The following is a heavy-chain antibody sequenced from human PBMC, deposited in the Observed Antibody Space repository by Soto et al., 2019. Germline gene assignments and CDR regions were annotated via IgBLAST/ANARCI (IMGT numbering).Heavy chain of an antibody. J-gene: IGHJ4*02. CDR1: GVSISNSSYY. V-gene: IGHV4-39*01. Sequence: SETLSLTCTVSGVSISNSSYYWGWIRRPPGKGLEWIGTIYYSGITYYNPSLKSRVTISVYTSKNQFSLKLTSVTAADTAVYYCARHGSNWGQGTLVTVSS. CDR2: IYYSGIT. CDR3: ARHGSN.